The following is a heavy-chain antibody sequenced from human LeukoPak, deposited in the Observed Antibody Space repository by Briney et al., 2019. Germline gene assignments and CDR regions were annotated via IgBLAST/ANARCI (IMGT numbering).Heavy chain of an antibody. CDR2: ISAYSGNT. CDR1: GYTFSNVG. D-gene: IGHD1-26*01. Sequence: ASVNVSCKASGYTFSNVGITWVRQAPGQGLEWMGWISAYSGNTNYAQKLHGRVTMTTDTSTSTAYMELRSLRSDDTAVYYCARVIVAGALMWGQGTLVTVSS. J-gene: IGHJ4*02. V-gene: IGHV1-18*04. CDR3: ARVIVAGALM.